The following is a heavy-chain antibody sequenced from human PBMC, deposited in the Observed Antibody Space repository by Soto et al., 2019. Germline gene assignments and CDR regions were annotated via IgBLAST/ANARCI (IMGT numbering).Heavy chain of an antibody. J-gene: IGHJ6*02. CDR1: EYSFTSYW. CDR3: ARLAVDTAMDDYYYGMDV. Sequence: GESLKISCKGSEYSFTSYWISWVRQIPGKGLAWICIIYPGDSETRYSPSFQGKVPIPPEKPISPAYLQWSTLKASDTAMYYCARLAVDTAMDDYYYGMDVWGQGTTVTVSS. D-gene: IGHD5-18*01. CDR2: IYPGDSET. V-gene: IGHV5-51*04.